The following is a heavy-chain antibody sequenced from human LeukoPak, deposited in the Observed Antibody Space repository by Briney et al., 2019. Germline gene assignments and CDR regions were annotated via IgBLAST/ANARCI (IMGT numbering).Heavy chain of an antibody. V-gene: IGHV4-31*03. CDR3: ARAGYSYGRFDY. CDR1: GGSISSGGYY. Sequence: SETLSLTCTVSGGSISSGGYYWSWLRQHPGKGLEWIGYIYYSGSTYCNPSLKSRVTISVDTSKNQFSLKLSSVTAADTAVYYCARAGYSYGRFDYWGQGTLVTVSS. D-gene: IGHD5-18*01. CDR2: IYYSGST. J-gene: IGHJ4*02.